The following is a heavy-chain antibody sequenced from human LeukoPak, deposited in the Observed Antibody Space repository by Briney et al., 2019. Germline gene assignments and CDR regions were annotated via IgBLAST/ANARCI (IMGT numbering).Heavy chain of an antibody. D-gene: IGHD3-22*01. V-gene: IGHV3-53*01. CDR2: IYSGGST. Sequence: GGSLRLTCAASGFTVSSNYMSGVRQAPGKGLEWVSVIYSGGSTYYADSVRGRFTISRDNSKNTLYLQMNSLGAEDTAVYYRARVSYYDSSGYYFLSYVDYWGQGTLVTVSS. CDR1: GFTVSSNY. CDR3: ARVSYYDSSGYYFLSYVDY. J-gene: IGHJ4*02.